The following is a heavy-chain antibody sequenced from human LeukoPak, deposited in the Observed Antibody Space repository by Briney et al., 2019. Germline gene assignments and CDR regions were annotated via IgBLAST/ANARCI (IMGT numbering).Heavy chain of an antibody. D-gene: IGHD2/OR15-2a*01. J-gene: IGHJ4*02. CDR1: GFTFSHYA. CDR2: VSGAGRET. Sequence: PGGSLRLSCAASGFTFSHYAMSWVRQAPGKGLEWVSDVSGAGRETYYADSVKGRFTISRDNSKNTLFLLMDSLRGEDTALYHCARLNSLPVGWRSPSDYWGQGTLVTVSS. CDR3: ARLNSLPVGWRSPSDY. V-gene: IGHV3-23*01.